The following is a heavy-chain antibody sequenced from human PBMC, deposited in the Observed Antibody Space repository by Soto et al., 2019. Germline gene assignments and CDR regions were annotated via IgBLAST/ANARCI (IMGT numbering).Heavy chain of an antibody. CDR1: GFTFSSYA. CDR3: ATLWGDYEHRVSGY. J-gene: IGHJ4*02. D-gene: IGHD4-17*01. V-gene: IGHV3-64*01. CDR2: ISSNGGST. Sequence: GGSLRLSCAASGFTFSSYAMHWVRQAPGKGLEYVSAISSNGGSTYYANSVKGRFTISRDNSKNTLYLQMGSLRAEDMAVYYCATLWGDYEHRVSGYWGPGTLVTVSS.